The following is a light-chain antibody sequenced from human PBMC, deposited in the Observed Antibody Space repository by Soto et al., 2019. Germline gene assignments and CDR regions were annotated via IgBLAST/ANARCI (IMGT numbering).Light chain of an antibody. Sequence: DIVLTQSPATLSLSPGDRATLSCRASQSVGYHFAWYQQKPGQAPRLLIYDASNRATGIPARFSGSGSGTDFTLAISSLEPEDVAVYYCQQRSNWPPVTFGGGTKVEIK. V-gene: IGKV3-11*01. CDR3: QQRSNWPPVT. J-gene: IGKJ4*01. CDR2: DAS. CDR1: QSVGYH.